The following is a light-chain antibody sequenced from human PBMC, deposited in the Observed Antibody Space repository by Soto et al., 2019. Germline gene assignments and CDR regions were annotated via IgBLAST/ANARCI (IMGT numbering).Light chain of an antibody. CDR1: SSDVGDYDY. CDR2: EVS. CDR3: SSYTSSSTLEV. J-gene: IGLJ1*01. Sequence: QSALTQPASVSGSLGQSITISCTGTSSDVGDYDYVSWYQQHPGKAPKLLIYEVSNRPSGVSTRFSGSKSGNTASLTISGLQAEDEADYYCSSYTSSSTLEVFGTGTKLTVL. V-gene: IGLV2-14*01.